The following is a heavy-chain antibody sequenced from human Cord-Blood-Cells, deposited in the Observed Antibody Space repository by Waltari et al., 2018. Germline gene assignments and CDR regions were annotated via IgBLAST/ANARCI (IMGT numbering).Heavy chain of an antibody. Sequence: QVQLVQSGAEVKKPGSSVKVSCKASGGTFSSYAISWGRQAPGQGLEWMGGIIPIFGTANYAQKFQGRVTITADESTSTAYMELSSLRSEDTAVYYCARHPYYYDSSGYYYEDYWGQGTLVTVSS. V-gene: IGHV1-69*01. CDR3: ARHPYYYDSSGYYYEDY. CDR2: IIPIFGTA. D-gene: IGHD3-22*01. J-gene: IGHJ4*02. CDR1: GGTFSSYA.